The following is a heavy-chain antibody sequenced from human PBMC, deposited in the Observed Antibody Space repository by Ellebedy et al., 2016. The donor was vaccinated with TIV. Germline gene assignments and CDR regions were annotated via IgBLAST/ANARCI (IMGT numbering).Heavy chain of an antibody. J-gene: IGHJ4*02. CDR1: GGSFSGYY. CDR3: ARRSGTLDY. V-gene: IGHV4-34*01. CDR2: ITHDGRA. D-gene: IGHD1-14*01. Sequence: SETLSLTCAVYGGSFSGYYWNWIRQPPDKGLEWIAEITHDGRAYYNPSLQSRFTISVDKSKNQFSLTLSSATAADTAVYYRARRSGTLDYWGQGILVTVSS.